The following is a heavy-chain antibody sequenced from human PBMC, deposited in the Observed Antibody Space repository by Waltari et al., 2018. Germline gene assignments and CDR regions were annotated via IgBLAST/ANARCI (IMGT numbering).Heavy chain of an antibody. CDR2: VYFGGNT. CDR3: AREEAENAIYWMEY. CDR1: RGPTTRYF. J-gene: IGHJ4*02. Sequence: QVQLQESGPGLVRPSEPLSLTSTLSRGPTTRYFWSCIRPPPGKGLGWIGYVYFGGNTNYNSSLKSRVAISVDKSNNQLSLSLTSVTASDTAIYYCAREEAENAIYWMEYWGQGAQVIVSA. V-gene: IGHV4-59*12. D-gene: IGHD1-1*01.